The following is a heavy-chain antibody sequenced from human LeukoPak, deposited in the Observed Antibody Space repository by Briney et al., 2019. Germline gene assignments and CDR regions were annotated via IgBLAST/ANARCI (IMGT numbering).Heavy chain of an antibody. V-gene: IGHV1-2*02. CDR3: AREAFKNTNPFDY. Sequence: GASVKVSCKASGYTFTGYYMHWVRQAPGQGLEWMGWINPNSGGTNYAQKFQGRVTMTRDTSISTAYMELSRLRSDDTAVYYCAREAFKNTNPFDYWGQGTLVTVSS. CDR1: GYTFTGYY. CDR2: INPNSGGT. D-gene: IGHD3-3*02. J-gene: IGHJ4*02.